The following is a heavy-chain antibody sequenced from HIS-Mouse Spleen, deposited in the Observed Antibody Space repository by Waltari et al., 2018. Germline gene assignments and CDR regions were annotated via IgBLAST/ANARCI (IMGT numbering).Heavy chain of an antibody. CDR1: GGSISRSSYH. J-gene: IGHJ2*01. CDR2: IYYSGST. V-gene: IGHV4-39*07. D-gene: IGHD6-13*01. CDR3: AREIPYSSSWYDWYFDL. Sequence: QLQLQESGPGLVKPSETLSLTCHVSGGSISRSSYHWGWIRQPPGKGLEWIGSIYYSGSTYYNPSLKSRVTISVDTSKNQFSLKLSSVTAADTAVYYCAREIPYSSSWYDWYFDLWGRGTLVTVSS.